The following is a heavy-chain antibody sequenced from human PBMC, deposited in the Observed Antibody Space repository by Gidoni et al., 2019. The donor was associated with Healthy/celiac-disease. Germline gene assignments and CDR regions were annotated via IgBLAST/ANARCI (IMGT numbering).Heavy chain of an antibody. J-gene: IGHJ1*01. D-gene: IGHD3-22*01. Sequence: VQLVESGGGVVEPGRSLRLSCAASGFTFSSYGMHWVLQAPGKGLEWVAVRWYDGSNKYYAYSVKGRFTISRDNSKYTLYLQMNSLRAEDTAVYYCARDGRDYYDSSGYLYWGQGTLVTVSS. CDR2: RWYDGSNK. V-gene: IGHV3-33*01. CDR1: GFTFSSYG. CDR3: ARDGRDYYDSSGYLY.